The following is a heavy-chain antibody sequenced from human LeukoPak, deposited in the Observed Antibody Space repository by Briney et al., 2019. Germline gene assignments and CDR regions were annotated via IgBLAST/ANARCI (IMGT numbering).Heavy chain of an antibody. CDR1: GGSFSGYY. Sequence: KTSETLSLTCAVYGGSFSGYYWSWIRQPPGKGLEWIGEINHSGSTNYNPSLKSRVTISVDTSKNQSSLKLSSVTAADTAVYYCVSSSTRGPFDYWGQGTLVTVSS. D-gene: IGHD6-13*01. V-gene: IGHV4-34*01. CDR2: INHSGST. J-gene: IGHJ4*02. CDR3: VSSSTRGPFDY.